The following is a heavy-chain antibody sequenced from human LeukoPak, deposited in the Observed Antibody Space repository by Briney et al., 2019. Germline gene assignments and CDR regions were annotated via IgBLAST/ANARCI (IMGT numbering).Heavy chain of an antibody. V-gene: IGHV4-30-2*01. CDR1: GGSISSGGYS. Sequence: SETLSLTCAVSGGSISSGGYSWSWIRQPPGKGLEWIGEINHSGSTNYNPSLKSRVTISVDTSKNQFSLKLSSVTAADTAVYYCARGRGSGYYRYWGQGTLVTVSS. CDR3: ARGRGSGYYRY. J-gene: IGHJ4*02. D-gene: IGHD3-22*01. CDR2: INHSGST.